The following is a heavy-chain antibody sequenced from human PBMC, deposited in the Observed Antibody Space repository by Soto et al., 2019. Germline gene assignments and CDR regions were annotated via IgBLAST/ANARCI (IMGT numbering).Heavy chain of an antibody. CDR2: IYYSGST. CDR1: GGSIGSGDYY. V-gene: IGHV4-61*08. J-gene: IGHJ6*02. Sequence: PSETLSLTCTVSGGSIGSGDYYWSWIRQPPGKGLEWIGTIYYSGSTNYNPSLKSRVTISVDTSKNQFSLKLSSVTAADTAVYYCARTHNWNYRAYYYYYGMDVWGQGTTVTVSS. CDR3: ARTHNWNYRAYYYYYGMDV. D-gene: IGHD1-7*01.